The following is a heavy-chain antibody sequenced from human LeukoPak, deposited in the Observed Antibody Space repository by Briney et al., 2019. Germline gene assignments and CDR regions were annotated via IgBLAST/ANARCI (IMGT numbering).Heavy chain of an antibody. CDR1: GGSISSDSYY. CDR3: ARGAPRWWFDP. V-gene: IGHV4-61*02. D-gene: IGHD4-23*01. CDR2: IYTFGNT. J-gene: IGHJ5*02. Sequence: PSQTLSLTCTVSGGSISSDSYYWTWIRQPAGKGLEWIGLIYTFGNTNYNPSLKSRVTISVDTSKNQFSLKLNSVTAADTAIYYCARGAPRWWFDPWGQGILVTVSS.